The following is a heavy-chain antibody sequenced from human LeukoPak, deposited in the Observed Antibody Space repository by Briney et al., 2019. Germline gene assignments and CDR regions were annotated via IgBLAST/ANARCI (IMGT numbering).Heavy chain of an antibody. Sequence: SETLSLTCTVSGDSSNNHQWNWLRQPPGRGLEWIGYIYNNGYTNYSPSLKSRVTISVDTSKNQFSLKLRSVTAADTAVYYCAREWSAFDFWGQGTMVTVSS. CDR1: GDSSNNHQ. J-gene: IGHJ3*01. V-gene: IGHV4-59*11. CDR3: AREWSAFDF. CDR2: IYNNGYT. D-gene: IGHD3-3*01.